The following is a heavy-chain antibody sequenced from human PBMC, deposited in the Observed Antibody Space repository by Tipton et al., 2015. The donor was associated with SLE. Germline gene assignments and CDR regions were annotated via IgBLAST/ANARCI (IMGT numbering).Heavy chain of an antibody. Sequence: TLSLTCTVSGGSISSGGHYWSWIRQHPGKGLEWIGYIHHKGSTYYNPSLRSRLTISVDTSKNQFSLNLTSVTAAETAVYYCARGDYGTKPGFDYWGQGTLVTVST. D-gene: IGHD4-17*01. CDR2: IHHKGST. J-gene: IGHJ4*02. V-gene: IGHV4-31*03. CDR1: GGSISSGGHY. CDR3: ARGDYGTKPGFDY.